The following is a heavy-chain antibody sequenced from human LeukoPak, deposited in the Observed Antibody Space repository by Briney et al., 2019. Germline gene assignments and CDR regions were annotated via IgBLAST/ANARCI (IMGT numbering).Heavy chain of an antibody. V-gene: IGHV3-30*02. CDR1: GFTFSSYG. CDR2: IRCDGSNK. D-gene: IGHD6-19*01. Sequence: GGSLRLSCAASGFTFSSYGMHWVRQAPGKGLEWVAFIRCDGSNKYYADSVKGRFTISRDNSKNTLYLQMNSLRAEDTAVYYCAKDQWLVRRSYFDYWGQGTLVTVSS. CDR3: AKDQWLVRRSYFDY. J-gene: IGHJ4*02.